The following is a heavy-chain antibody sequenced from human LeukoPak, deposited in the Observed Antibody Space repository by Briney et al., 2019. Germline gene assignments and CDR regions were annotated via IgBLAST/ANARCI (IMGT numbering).Heavy chain of an antibody. J-gene: IGHJ6*03. D-gene: IGHD2-2*01. CDR3: ARVCVYCSSTSCSYYYYYYMDV. CDR2: IYYSGST. V-gene: IGHV4-39*07. Sequence: SETLSLTCTVSGGSIGSSSYYWGWIRQPPGKGLEWIGSIYYSGSTYYNPSLKSRVTISVDTSKNQFSLKLSSVTAADTAVYYCARVCVYCSSTSCSYYYYYYMDVWGKGTTVTVSS. CDR1: GGSIGSSSYY.